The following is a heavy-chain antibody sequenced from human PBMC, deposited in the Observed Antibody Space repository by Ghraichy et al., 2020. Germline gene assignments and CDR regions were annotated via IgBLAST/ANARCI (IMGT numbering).Heavy chain of an antibody. CDR3: AKDAEPAGSYYYDSSGYLWYFDY. J-gene: IGHJ4*02. CDR1: GFTFSSYA. CDR2: ISGSGGST. Sequence: GGSLRLSCAASGFTFSSYAMSWVRQAPGKGLEWVSAISGSGGSTYYADSVKGRFTISRDNSKNTLYLQMNSLRAEDTAVYYCAKDAEPAGSYYYDSSGYLWYFDYWGQGTLVTVSS. D-gene: IGHD3-22*01. V-gene: IGHV3-23*01.